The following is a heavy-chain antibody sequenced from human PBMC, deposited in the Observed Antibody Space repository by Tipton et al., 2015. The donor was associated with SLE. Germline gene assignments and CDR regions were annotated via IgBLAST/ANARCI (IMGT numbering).Heavy chain of an antibody. Sequence: SLRLSCAAPGFTFSSFGMHWVRQAPGKGLEWVAGIWYDGSNKYYADSVKGRFTISRDNSKNTLYLQMNSLRAEDTAVYYCAKDRTMVVGDFDNWGQGTMVTVSS. CDR3: AKDRTMVVGDFDN. CDR2: IWYDGSNK. D-gene: IGHD4/OR15-4a*01. V-gene: IGHV3-30*18. CDR1: GFTFSSFG. J-gene: IGHJ3*02.